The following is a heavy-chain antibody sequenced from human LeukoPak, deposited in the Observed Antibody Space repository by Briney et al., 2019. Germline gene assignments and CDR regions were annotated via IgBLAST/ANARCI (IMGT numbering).Heavy chain of an antibody. CDR2: ISYDGSNK. J-gene: IGHJ3*02. D-gene: IGHD1-26*01. CDR1: GFAFSSYG. Sequence: PGGSLRLSCAASGFAFSSYGMHWVRPAPGKGLEWVAVISYDGSNKYYADSVKGRFTISRDNSKNTLYLQMNSLRAEDTAVYYCAKVVGATTHAFDIWGQGTMVTVSS. V-gene: IGHV3-30*18. CDR3: AKVVGATTHAFDI.